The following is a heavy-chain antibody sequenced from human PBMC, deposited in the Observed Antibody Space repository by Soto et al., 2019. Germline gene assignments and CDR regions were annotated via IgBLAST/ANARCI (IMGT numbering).Heavy chain of an antibody. CDR3: ARGYYDSTTEDY. D-gene: IGHD3-22*01. V-gene: IGHV3-48*03. CDR2: ISSSGSDI. CDR1: GLTFSGYE. J-gene: IGHJ4*02. Sequence: GGSLRLSCAASGLTFSGYEMYWVRKAPGKGLEWLSYISSSGSDIYYADSVKGRFTISRDNAKNSLYLHMNSLRAEDTAVYYCARGYYDSTTEDYWGQGTLVTVSS.